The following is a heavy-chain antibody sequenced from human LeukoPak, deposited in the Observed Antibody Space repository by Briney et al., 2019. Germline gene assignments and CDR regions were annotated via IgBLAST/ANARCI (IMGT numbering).Heavy chain of an antibody. CDR1: GFTFSTYS. CDR3: ARDRSHIVVVDYYGMDV. Sequence: PGGSLRLSCAASGFTFSTYSMNWVRQAPGKGLEWVSSISSSSSYIYYADSVKGRFTISRDDAKNSLYLQMNSLRAEDTAVYYCARDRSHIVVVDYYGMDVWGQGTTVTVSS. V-gene: IGHV3-21*04. J-gene: IGHJ6*02. D-gene: IGHD2-2*01. CDR2: ISSSSSYI.